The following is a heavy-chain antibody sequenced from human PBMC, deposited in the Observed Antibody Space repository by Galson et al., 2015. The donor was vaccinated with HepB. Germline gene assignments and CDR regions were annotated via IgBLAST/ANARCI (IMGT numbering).Heavy chain of an antibody. CDR2: INSDGGST. D-gene: IGHD5-18*01. V-gene: IGHV3-74*01. Sequence: SLRLSCAASGFTFSNYWMHWVSQGPGKGLVWVSRINSDGGSTSYADSVKGRFTISRDNAKNTLCLQMNSLRAEDTAVYYCARGYSNGYRIDYWGQGALVTVSS. CDR1: GFTFSNYW. CDR3: ARGYSNGYRIDY. J-gene: IGHJ4*02.